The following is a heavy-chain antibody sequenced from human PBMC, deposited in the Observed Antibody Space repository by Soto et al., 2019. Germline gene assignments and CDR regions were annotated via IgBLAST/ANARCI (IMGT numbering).Heavy chain of an antibody. CDR1: GFTVSSNY. CDR2: IYSGGST. Sequence: GGSLRLSCAASGFTVSSNYMSWVRQAPGKGLEWVSVIYSGGSTYYADSVKGRFTISRDNSKNTLYLQMNSLRAEDTAVYYCAAGVLWLRYFDYWGQGTLVTVSS. J-gene: IGHJ4*02. CDR3: AAGVLWLRYFDY. V-gene: IGHV3-53*01. D-gene: IGHD5-18*01.